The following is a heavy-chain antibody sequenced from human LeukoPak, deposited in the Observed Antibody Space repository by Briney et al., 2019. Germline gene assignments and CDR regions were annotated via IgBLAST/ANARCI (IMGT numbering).Heavy chain of an antibody. D-gene: IGHD1-20*01. CDR1: GFTFSNAW. CDR3: TTVTGMMVYYFDY. Sequence: GGSLRLSCAASGFTFSNAWMSWVRQAPGEGLEWVGRIKSKTDGGTTDYAAPVKGRFTISRDDSKNTLYLQMNSLKTEDTAVYYCTTVTGMMVYYFDYWGQGTLVTVSS. V-gene: IGHV3-15*01. CDR2: IKSKTDGGTT. J-gene: IGHJ4*02.